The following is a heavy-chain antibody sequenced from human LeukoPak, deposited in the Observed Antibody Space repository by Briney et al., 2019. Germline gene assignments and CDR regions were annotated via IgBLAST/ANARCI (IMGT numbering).Heavy chain of an antibody. D-gene: IGHD3-22*01. J-gene: IGHJ4*02. CDR3: ARTNYYDEGY. Sequence: ASVKVSCKVSGYTLTELSMHWVRQAPGKGLEWMGGFDPEDGETIYAQKFQGRVTMTRNTSISTAYMELSSLRSEDTAVYYCARTNYYDEGYWGQGTLVTVSS. V-gene: IGHV1-24*01. CDR1: GYTLTELS. CDR2: FDPEDGET.